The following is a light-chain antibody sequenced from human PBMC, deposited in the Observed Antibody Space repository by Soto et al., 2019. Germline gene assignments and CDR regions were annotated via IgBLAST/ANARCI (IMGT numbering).Light chain of an antibody. CDR1: QSVSSK. J-gene: IGKJ4*01. CDR3: QQRINWPLT. V-gene: IGKV3-11*01. Sequence: EIVMTQSPATLSVSPGERATLSCRASQSVSSKLAWFQQKPGQAPSLLIYDASNRATGIPARFSGSGSGTDFTLTISSLEPEDFAVYYCQQRINWPLTFGGGTKVDIK. CDR2: DAS.